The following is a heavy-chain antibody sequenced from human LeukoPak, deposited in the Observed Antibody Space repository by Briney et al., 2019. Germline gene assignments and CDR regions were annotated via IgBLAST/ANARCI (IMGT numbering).Heavy chain of an antibody. Sequence: GGSLRLSCAASGFTFDDYAMHWVRQAPGKGLEWVSGISWNSGSIGYADSVKGRFTISRDNAKNSLYLQMNSLRAEDMALYYCAKGYLRCLEWLSAPFDYWGQGTLVTVSS. V-gene: IGHV3-9*03. CDR1: GFTFDDYA. D-gene: IGHD3-3*01. CDR3: AKGYLRCLEWLSAPFDY. CDR2: ISWNSGSI. J-gene: IGHJ4*02.